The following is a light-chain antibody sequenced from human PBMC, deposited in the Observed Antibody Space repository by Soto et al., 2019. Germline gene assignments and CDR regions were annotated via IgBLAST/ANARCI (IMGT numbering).Light chain of an antibody. J-gene: IGKJ5*01. V-gene: IGKV1-39*01. Sequence: GDRVTITCRASQSVIGYLNWYQQKPGKAPHLLIYGASNLQGGVPSRFTGSGSGTHFTLTISSLQPEDFAIYYCQQSYSMTPTFGQGTRLETK. CDR1: QSVIGY. CDR2: GAS. CDR3: QQSYSMTPT.